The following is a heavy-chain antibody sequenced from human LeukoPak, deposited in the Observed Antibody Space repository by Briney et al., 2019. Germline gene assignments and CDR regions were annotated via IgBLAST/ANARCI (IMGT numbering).Heavy chain of an antibody. D-gene: IGHD3-16*02. CDR1: GFTFSSYW. CDR3: AVKGVIVSFYDAFDI. V-gene: IGHV3-7*03. J-gene: IGHJ3*02. Sequence: GGSLRLSCAASGFTFSSYWMSWVRQAPGKGLEWVANIKQDGSEKYYVDSVKGRFTISRDNSKNTLYLQMNSLRAEDTAVYYCAVKGVIVSFYDAFDIWGRGTMVTVSS. CDR2: IKQDGSEK.